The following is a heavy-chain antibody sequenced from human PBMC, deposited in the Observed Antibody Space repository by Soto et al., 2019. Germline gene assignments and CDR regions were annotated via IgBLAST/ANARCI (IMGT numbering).Heavy chain of an antibody. V-gene: IGHV3-15*01. Sequence: EVELVESGGVLVKPGGSLRLSCAASGFAFTNAWITWVRQAPGKALEWVGRIRSQIDGGTTDYAEPVKGRFTISRDDSKNTLYLQMNSLKTEDTAVYYCTTVAYGEYVSDYWGQGTLVTVSS. CDR1: GFAFTNAW. CDR3: TTVAYGEYVSDY. J-gene: IGHJ4*02. CDR2: IRSQIDGGTT. D-gene: IGHD4-17*01.